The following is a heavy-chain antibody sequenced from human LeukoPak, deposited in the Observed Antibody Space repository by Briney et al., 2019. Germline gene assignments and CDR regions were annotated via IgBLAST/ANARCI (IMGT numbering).Heavy chain of an antibody. D-gene: IGHD6-6*01. CDR1: GFTFDDYA. V-gene: IGHV3-9*01. CDR2: ISWNSGSI. J-gene: IGHJ5*02. Sequence: PGGSLRLSCAASGFTFDDYAMHWVRQAPGKGLEWVSGISWNSGSIGYADSVKGRFTISRDNAKNSLYLQMNSLRAEDTAMYYCTRDHRSRPGEWFDPWGQGILVTVSS. CDR3: TRDHRSRPGEWFDP.